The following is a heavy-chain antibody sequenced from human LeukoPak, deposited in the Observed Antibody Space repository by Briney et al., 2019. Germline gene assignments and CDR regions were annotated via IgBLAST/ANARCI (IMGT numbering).Heavy chain of an antibody. J-gene: IGHJ3*02. CDR2: ISAYTGGT. CDR1: GYTFINYG. Sequence: ASVKVSCKASGYTFINYGLTWVRQAPGQGFEWMGWISAYTGGTNYAQTLQGRVTMPTDPSTSTAYMELSSLRSDDTAVYYCARTVGATGAFDIWGQGTMVIVSS. V-gene: IGHV1-18*01. D-gene: IGHD1-26*01. CDR3: ARTVGATGAFDI.